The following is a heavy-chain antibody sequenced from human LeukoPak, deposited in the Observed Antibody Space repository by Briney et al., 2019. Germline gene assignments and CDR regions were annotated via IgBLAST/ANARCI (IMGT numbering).Heavy chain of an antibody. CDR3: AKALSPNTNYDISF. CDR2: ISSSSSTI. CDR1: GFTFSSYS. Sequence: GGSLRLSCAASGFTFSSYSMNWVRQAPGKGLEWVSYISSSSSTIYYADSVKGRFTISRDNSKNTLYLQMNSLRAEDTAVYYCAKALSPNTNYDISFWGQGTLVTVSS. D-gene: IGHD3-9*01. J-gene: IGHJ4*02. V-gene: IGHV3-48*01.